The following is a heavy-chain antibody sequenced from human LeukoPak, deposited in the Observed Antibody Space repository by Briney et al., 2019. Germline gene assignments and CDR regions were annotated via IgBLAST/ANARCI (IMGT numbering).Heavy chain of an antibody. V-gene: IGHV3-53*01. D-gene: IGHD2-21*02. CDR2: IYSGGSK. Sequence: GLSLTLSCAASRFTVRRNYMSWVRQAPGKGREWVSVIYSGGSKYYADSVKGRFTISRDNSKNTLYLQMNSLRAEDTAVYYCARVRAYCGGDCYSGHYYYGMDVWGQGTTVTVSS. J-gene: IGHJ6*02. CDR1: RFTVRRNY. CDR3: ARVRAYCGGDCYSGHYYYGMDV.